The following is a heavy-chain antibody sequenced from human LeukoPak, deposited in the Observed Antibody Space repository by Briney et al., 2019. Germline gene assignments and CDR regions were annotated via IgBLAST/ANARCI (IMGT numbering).Heavy chain of an antibody. Sequence: PGGSLRLSCAASGFTFSIYEMNWVRQAPGKGLEWVSYISSSGSTIYYADSVKGRFTISRDNAKNSLYLQMNSLRAEDTAVYYCARGLVGSSGFDYWGQGTLVTVSS. D-gene: IGHD6-19*01. CDR1: GFTFSIYE. CDR2: ISSSGSTI. CDR3: ARGLVGSSGFDY. J-gene: IGHJ4*02. V-gene: IGHV3-48*03.